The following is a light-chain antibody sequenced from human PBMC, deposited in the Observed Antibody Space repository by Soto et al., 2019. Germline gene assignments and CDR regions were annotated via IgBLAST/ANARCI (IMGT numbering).Light chain of an antibody. CDR1: QSISTN. V-gene: IGKV3-15*01. CDR2: GAS. CDR3: QQYNNWPPLT. J-gene: IGKJ4*01. Sequence: EVVMTQSPATLSVSPGERASLSCRANQSISTNLVWYQHKPGQAPRLLIYGASARATGIPARFSGSGSGTEFTLTISSLQSEDFAVYYCQQYNNWPPLTFGGGTKVEIK.